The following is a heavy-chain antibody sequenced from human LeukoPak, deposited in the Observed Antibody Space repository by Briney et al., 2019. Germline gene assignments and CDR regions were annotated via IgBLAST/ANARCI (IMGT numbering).Heavy chain of an antibody. D-gene: IGHD3-10*01. CDR2: IKQDGSEK. V-gene: IGHV3-7*04. Sequence: PGGSLRLSCAASGFTFDDYGMSWVRQAPGKGLEWVANIKQDGSEKYYVDSVKGRFTISRDNAKNSLYLQMNSLRAEDTAVYYCARGRVIDAFDIWGQGTMVTVSS. CDR1: GFTFDDYG. J-gene: IGHJ3*02. CDR3: ARGRVIDAFDI.